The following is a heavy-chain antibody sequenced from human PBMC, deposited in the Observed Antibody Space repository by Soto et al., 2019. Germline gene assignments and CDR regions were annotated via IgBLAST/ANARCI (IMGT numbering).Heavy chain of an antibody. Sequence: QVQLVESGGGVVQPGRSLRLSCAASGFTFSSYGMHRVRQAPGKGLEWVAVISYDGSNKYYADSVKGRFTISRDNSKNTLYLQMNSLRAEDTAVYYCAKGAHYYDSSGPSGYWGQGTLVTVSS. V-gene: IGHV3-30*18. J-gene: IGHJ4*02. CDR2: ISYDGSNK. CDR1: GFTFSSYG. D-gene: IGHD3-22*01. CDR3: AKGAHYYDSSGPSGY.